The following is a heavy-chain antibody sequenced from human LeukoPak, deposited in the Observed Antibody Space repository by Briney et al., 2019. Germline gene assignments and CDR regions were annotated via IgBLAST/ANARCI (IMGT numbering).Heavy chain of an antibody. Sequence: GGSLRLSCAASGFTFSSYSMNWVRQAPGKGLEWVSYISTSSSTIYYADSVKGRFTISRDNAKNSLYLQMNYLRAEDTAVYYCARGGDYSGWFDPWGRGTLVTVAS. J-gene: IGHJ5*02. V-gene: IGHV3-48*01. CDR1: GFTFSSYS. CDR2: ISTSSSTI. CDR3: ARGGDYSGWFDP. D-gene: IGHD1-26*01.